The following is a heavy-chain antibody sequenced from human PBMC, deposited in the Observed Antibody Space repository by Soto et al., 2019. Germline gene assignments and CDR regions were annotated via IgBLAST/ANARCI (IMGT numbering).Heavy chain of an antibody. CDR1: GFTFSDYA. V-gene: IGHV3-64D*06. J-gene: IGHJ6*02. CDR3: VKDHPSLAV. D-gene: IGHD3-16*01. CDR2: INRDGTFT. Sequence: GGSLRLSCSASGFTFSDYAMHWVRQSPGKGLEHFSLINRDGTFTFYADSVKGRFTIARDNSKNTLYLQMNSLGGDDTAVYYCVKDHPSLAVWGQGTTVTVSS.